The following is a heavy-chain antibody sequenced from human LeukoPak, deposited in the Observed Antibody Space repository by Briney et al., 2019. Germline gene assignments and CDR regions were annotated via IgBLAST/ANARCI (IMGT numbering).Heavy chain of an antibody. Sequence: GASVKVSCKASGYTFSGYYLHWVRQAPGQGLEWMGWINPDTGYTTYVERSQGRVTMTRDTSISTAYMELHRLTSDDTALYYCARDQADNYYGMDVWGQGTTVIVS. CDR2: INPDTGYT. CDR3: ARDQADNYYGMDV. J-gene: IGHJ6*02. CDR1: GYTFSGYY. V-gene: IGHV1-2*02.